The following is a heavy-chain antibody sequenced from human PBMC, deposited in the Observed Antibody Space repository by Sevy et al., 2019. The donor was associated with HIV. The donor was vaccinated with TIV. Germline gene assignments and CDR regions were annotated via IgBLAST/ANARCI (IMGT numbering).Heavy chain of an antibody. Sequence: GGSLRLSCAASGFTFSSNFMSWVRQAPGRGLEWVSIIYTAGETYYAESVKGRFTISRVKSKNTVYPQMSGLRADDTAIYYCAASPREYLADDWGQGTLVTVSS. CDR1: GFTFSSNF. D-gene: IGHD2-2*01. V-gene: IGHV3-53*01. J-gene: IGHJ4*02. CDR3: AASPREYLADD. CDR2: IYTAGET.